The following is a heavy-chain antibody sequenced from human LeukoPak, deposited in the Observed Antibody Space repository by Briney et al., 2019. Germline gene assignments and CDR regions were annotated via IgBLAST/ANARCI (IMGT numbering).Heavy chain of an antibody. CDR2: IYYSGST. V-gene: IGHV4-39*07. J-gene: IGHJ6*03. CDR1: GGSISSSSYY. D-gene: IGHD3-22*01. Sequence: SETLSLTCTVSGGSISSSSYYWGWIRQPPGKGLEWIGSIYYSGSTYYNPSLKSRVTISVDTSKNQFSLKLSSVTAADTAVYYCARAMYYDSSGYSYYYYYYYMDVWGKGTTVTVSS. CDR3: ARAMYYDSSGYSYYYYYYYMDV.